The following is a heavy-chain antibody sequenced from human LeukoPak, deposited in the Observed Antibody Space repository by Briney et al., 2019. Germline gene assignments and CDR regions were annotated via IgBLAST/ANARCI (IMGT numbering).Heavy chain of an antibody. CDR2: ISYDGSNK. CDR3: PNDILRYSSLFDI. Sequence: GWSLRLSCAACGFTFSSYGMHGVRQARAKGLEWVAVISYDGSNKYYEDSLSERFTISINNSKNTLYLQINNLRAEDTAVYYCPNDILRYSSLFDIWGQGKMVTVSS. J-gene: IGHJ3*02. D-gene: IGHD6-13*01. V-gene: IGHV3-30*18. CDR1: GFTFSSYG.